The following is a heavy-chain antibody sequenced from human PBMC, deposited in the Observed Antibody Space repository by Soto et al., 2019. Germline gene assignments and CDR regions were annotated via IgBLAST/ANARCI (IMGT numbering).Heavy chain of an antibody. CDR2: IYYSGST. Sequence: PSETLSLTCTVSGGSISSYYWSWIRQPPGKGLEWIGYIYYSGSTNYNPSLKSRVTISVDTSKNQFSLKLSSVTAADTAVYYCASVEVAATTGPLIGYWGQGTLVTVAS. CDR1: GGSISSYY. CDR3: ASVEVAATTGPLIGY. V-gene: IGHV4-59*01. D-gene: IGHD2-15*01. J-gene: IGHJ4*02.